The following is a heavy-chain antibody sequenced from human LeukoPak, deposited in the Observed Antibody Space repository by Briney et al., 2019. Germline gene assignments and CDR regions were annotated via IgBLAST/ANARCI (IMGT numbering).Heavy chain of an antibody. CDR1: GFSFSNYG. CDR2: MKQGGSEK. V-gene: IGHV3-7*01. Sequence: PGGSLSLSCAASGFSFSNYGMSWVRGAPGKGPEGVANMKQGGSEKTYVATVKGPFTSARDNAKTSLYLDMNSLRAEDTALYYRARDRGGYPGAGQPFDIWGQGTMVTVSS. D-gene: IGHD1-26*01. CDR3: ARDRGGYPGAGQPFDI. J-gene: IGHJ3*02.